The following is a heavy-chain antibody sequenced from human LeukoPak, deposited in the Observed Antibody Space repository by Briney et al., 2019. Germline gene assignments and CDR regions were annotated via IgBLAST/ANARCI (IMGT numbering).Heavy chain of an antibody. J-gene: IGHJ4*02. CDR2: ISSNGGST. CDR3: VKGDIVVVPAATLEY. Sequence: PGGSLRLSCSASGFTFSSYAMHWVRQAPGKGLEYVSAISSNGGSTYYADSVKGRFTISRDNSKNTLYLQMSSLRAEDTAVYYCVKGDIVVVPAATLEYWRQGTLVTVSS. D-gene: IGHD2-2*01. CDR1: GFTFSSYA. V-gene: IGHV3-64D*09.